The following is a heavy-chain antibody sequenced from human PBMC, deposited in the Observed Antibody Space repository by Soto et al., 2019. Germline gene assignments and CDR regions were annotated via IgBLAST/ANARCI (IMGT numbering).Heavy chain of an antibody. CDR3: ARESKWYGGQYFQD. CDR1: GFTFKYYA. V-gene: IGHV3-23*01. J-gene: IGHJ1*01. Sequence: EVQSLQSGGGLAQPGTSLRLSCAASGFTFKYYAMTWVRQAPGKGLEWVSTISGSGDKTDYADSVKGRFRVSRDNSKDTLYLQMDSLRADDTALYYCARESKWYGGQYFQDWGQGTLVTVS. CDR2: ISGSGDKT. D-gene: IGHD2-8*01.